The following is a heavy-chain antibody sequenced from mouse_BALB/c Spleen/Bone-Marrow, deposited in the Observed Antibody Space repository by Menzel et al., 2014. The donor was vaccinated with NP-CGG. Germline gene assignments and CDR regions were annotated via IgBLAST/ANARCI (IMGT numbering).Heavy chain of an antibody. Sequence: EVKLVESGPSLVKPSQPLSLTCSVTGDSITSGYWNWIRKFPGNKLEYMGYISYSGRTYYNPSLKGRISITRDTSKNQYYLQLNSVTTEDTATYYCARAGYRYDVGYAMDYWGQGTSVTVSS. J-gene: IGHJ4*01. V-gene: IGHV3-8*02. CDR3: ARAGYRYDVGYAMDY. CDR2: ISYSGRT. D-gene: IGHD2-14*01. CDR1: GDSITSGY.